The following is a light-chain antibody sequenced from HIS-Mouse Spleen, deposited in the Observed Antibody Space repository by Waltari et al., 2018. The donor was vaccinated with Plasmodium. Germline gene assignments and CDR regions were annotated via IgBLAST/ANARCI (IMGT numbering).Light chain of an antibody. CDR1: QSVSSY. V-gene: IGKV3-11*01. Sequence: EIVLTQSPATLSLSPGERATLSCRASQSVSSYLAWYQQKPGLEHRLLTYDASNRATGIPARFSGSGSGTDFTLTISSLEPEDFAVYYCQQRSNWPTFGPGTKVDIK. CDR2: DAS. CDR3: QQRSNWPT. J-gene: IGKJ3*01.